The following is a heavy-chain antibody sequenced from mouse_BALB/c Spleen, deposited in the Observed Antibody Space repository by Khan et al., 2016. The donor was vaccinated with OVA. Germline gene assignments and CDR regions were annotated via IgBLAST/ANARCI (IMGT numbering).Heavy chain of an antibody. CDR1: GFSLTGYG. V-gene: IGHV2-6-7*01. CDR2: IWGDGST. Sequence: QVQLKQSRPGLVAPSQSLSITCTVSGFSLTGYGVNWVRQPPGKGLEWLGMIWGDGSTDYNSTLKSRLSISKDNSKSQVFLKMYSLQTDDTARDYCDRAYYGNYREAMDYWGQGTSVTVSS. CDR3: DRAYYGNYREAMDY. D-gene: IGHD2-10*01. J-gene: IGHJ4*01.